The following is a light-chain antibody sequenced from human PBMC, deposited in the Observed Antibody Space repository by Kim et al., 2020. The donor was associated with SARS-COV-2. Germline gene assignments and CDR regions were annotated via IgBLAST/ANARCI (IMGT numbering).Light chain of an antibody. CDR1: TGAVTSDHY. CDR2: DTR. V-gene: IGLV7-46*01. J-gene: IGLJ3*02. CDR3: LLSYSGVRV. Sequence: PGRSVTLTCDSSTGAVTSDHYPSWFQQKAGQAPRTLIFDTRNKPSSTPARFSGSLLGGKAALTLSGAQPEDEADYYCLLSYSGVRVFGGGTQLTVL.